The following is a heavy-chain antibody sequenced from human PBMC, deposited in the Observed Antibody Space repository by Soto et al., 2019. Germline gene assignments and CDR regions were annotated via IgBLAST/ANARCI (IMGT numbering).Heavy chain of an antibody. V-gene: IGHV3-23*01. CDR3: AIDLGDQSLSFDY. D-gene: IGHD3-10*01. CDR2: ISGSGGST. CDR1: GSTFSSYA. J-gene: IGHJ4*02. Sequence: EVQLLESGGGLVQPGGSLRLSCAASGSTFSSYAMSWVRQAPGKGLEWVSAISGSGGSTYYADSVKGRFTISRDNSKNTQYRQMDSLRADDTSGYYCAIDLGDQSLSFDYRGQRALGTGSS.